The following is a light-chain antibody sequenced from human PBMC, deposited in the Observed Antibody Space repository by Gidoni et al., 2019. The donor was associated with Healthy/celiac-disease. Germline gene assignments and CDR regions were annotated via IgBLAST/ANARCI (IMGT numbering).Light chain of an antibody. J-gene: IGLJ2*01. CDR1: NIGSKS. CDR3: QVWDSSSDSPHVV. Sequence: SYVLTQPPSVSVAPGKTARITCGGNNIGSKSVHWYQQKPGQAPVLVIYYDSDRPSGIPERFSGSNSGNTATLTISRVEAGDEADYYCQVWDSSSDSPHVVFGGGTKLTVL. V-gene: IGLV3-21*04. CDR2: YDS.